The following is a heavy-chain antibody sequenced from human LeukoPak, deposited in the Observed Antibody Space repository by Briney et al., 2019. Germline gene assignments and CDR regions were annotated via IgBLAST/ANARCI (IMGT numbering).Heavy chain of an antibody. Sequence: GASVTLSCTASGYTFTSNYMHWVRQAPGQVPEWIGVISASGGSTTYAQKFQGRVTLTMDMSTSTDYLELTRLKSDDTAMYYCARLGQAARPISGYYYFLDVWGKGTTVTVSS. D-gene: IGHD6-6*01. V-gene: IGHV1-46*01. CDR1: GYTFTSNY. CDR2: ISASGGST. CDR3: ARLGQAARPISGYYYFLDV. J-gene: IGHJ6*03.